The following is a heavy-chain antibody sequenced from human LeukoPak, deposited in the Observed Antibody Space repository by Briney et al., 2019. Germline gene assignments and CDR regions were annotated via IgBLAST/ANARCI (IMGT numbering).Heavy chain of an antibody. Sequence: ASVKVSCKASGYTFTSYAMHWVRQAPGKGLEWMGWITPSGGTNYPQKFQVRVAITRDTSITTAYMDLSRLTSDDTAVYYCARDRYGDGFAHFDYWGQGVLGTVSS. J-gene: IGHJ4*02. CDR3: ARDRYGDGFAHFDY. CDR2: ITPSGGT. D-gene: IGHD5-24*01. V-gene: IGHV1-2*02. CDR1: GYTFTSYA.